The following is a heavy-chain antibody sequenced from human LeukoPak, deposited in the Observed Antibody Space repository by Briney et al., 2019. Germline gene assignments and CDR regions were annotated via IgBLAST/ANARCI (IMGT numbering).Heavy chain of an antibody. CDR3: ARDWGVSYYGMDV. Sequence: GRSLRLSCAASGFTFSSYAMHWVRQAPGKGLEWVAVISYDGSNKYYADSVKGRFTISRDNSKNTLYLQMNSLRAEDTAVYYCARDWGVSYYGMDVWGQGTTVTVSS. D-gene: IGHD3-10*01. J-gene: IGHJ6*02. CDR2: ISYDGSNK. CDR1: GFTFSSYA. V-gene: IGHV3-30-3*01.